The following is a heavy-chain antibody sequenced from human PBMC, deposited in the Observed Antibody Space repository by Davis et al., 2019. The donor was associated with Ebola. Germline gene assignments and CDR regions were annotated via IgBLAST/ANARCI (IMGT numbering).Heavy chain of an antibody. CDR1: GGSFSGYY. J-gene: IGHJ6*02. CDR3: ARQGYYGMDV. CDR2: IYYSGST. V-gene: IGHV4-59*01. Sequence: MPSETLSLTCAVYGGSFSGYYWSWIRQPPGKGLEWIGYIYYSGSTNYNPSLKSRVTISVDTSKNQFSLKLSSVTAADTAVYYCARQGYYGMDVWGQGTTVTVSS.